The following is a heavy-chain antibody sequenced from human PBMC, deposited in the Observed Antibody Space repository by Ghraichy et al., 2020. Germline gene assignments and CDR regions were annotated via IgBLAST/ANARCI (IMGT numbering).Heavy chain of an antibody. CDR3: AKGGAVAGTYYGMDV. V-gene: IGHV3-23*01. CDR1: GFTFSSYA. Sequence: GGSLRLSCAASGFTFSSYAMSWVRQAPGKGLEWVSAISGSGGSTYYADSVKGRFTISRDNSKNTLYLQMNSLRAEDTAVYYCAKGGAVAGTYYGMDVWGQGTTVTVSS. CDR2: ISGSGGST. D-gene: IGHD6-19*01. J-gene: IGHJ6*02.